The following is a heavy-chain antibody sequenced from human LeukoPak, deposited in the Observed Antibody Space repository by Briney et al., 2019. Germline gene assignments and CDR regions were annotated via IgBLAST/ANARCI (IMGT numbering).Heavy chain of an antibody. J-gene: IGHJ4*02. CDR2: IYNSGST. CDR1: GXSISSYY. Sequence: SETLSLTCTVSGXSISSYYWSWIRQPPGKGLEWIVYIYNSGSTNYNPSLKSRVTISVDTSKNQFSLKLRSVTAADTAVYYCSRRNGDYGDYAWGQGTLVTVSS. D-gene: IGHD4-17*01. V-gene: IGHV4-59*01. CDR3: SRRNGDYGDYA.